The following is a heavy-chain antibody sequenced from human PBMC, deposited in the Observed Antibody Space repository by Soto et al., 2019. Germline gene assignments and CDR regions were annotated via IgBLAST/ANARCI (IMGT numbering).Heavy chain of an antibody. CDR1: GSISSFY. J-gene: IGHJ4*02. D-gene: IGHD3-16*01. Sequence: SETLSLTCRVTGSISSFYWSWIRQPAGKGLEWIGRIYYSGTANYNPSLRSRVTLSVDTSKNQFSLKLNSMTAADTAVYFCAASPYTYGYVFESWGQGTLVTVSS. V-gene: IGHV4-4*07. CDR2: IYYSGTA. CDR3: AASPYTYGYVFES.